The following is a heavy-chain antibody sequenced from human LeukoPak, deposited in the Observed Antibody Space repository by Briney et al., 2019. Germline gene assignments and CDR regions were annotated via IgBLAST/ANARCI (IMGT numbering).Heavy chain of an antibody. V-gene: IGHV2-5*02. D-gene: IGHD3-10*01. CDR3: AHRQSVYGSGSSLDY. CDR2: IYWDDDK. CDR1: GFSLSTSGVG. J-gene: IGHJ4*02. Sequence: SGPTLVNPTQTLTLACTFSGFSLSTSGVGVGWIRQPPGKALEWLALIYWDDDKRYSPSLKSRLTITKDTSKNLVVLTMTNMDPVDTATYYCAHRQSVYGSGSSLDYWGQGTLVTVSS.